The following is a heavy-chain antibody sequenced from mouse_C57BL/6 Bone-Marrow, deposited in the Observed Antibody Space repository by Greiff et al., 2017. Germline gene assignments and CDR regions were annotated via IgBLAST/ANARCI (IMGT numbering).Heavy chain of an antibody. CDR3: ARGTTVPWYFDV. J-gene: IGHJ1*03. CDR2: IYPGSGST. CDR1: GYTFTSYW. V-gene: IGHV1-55*01. Sequence: VQRVESGAELVKPGASVKMSCKASGYTFTSYWITWVKQRPGQGLEWIGDIYPGSGSTNYNEKFKSKATLTVDTSSSTAYMQLSSLTSEDSAVYYCARGTTVPWYFDVWGTGTTVTVSS. D-gene: IGHD1-1*01.